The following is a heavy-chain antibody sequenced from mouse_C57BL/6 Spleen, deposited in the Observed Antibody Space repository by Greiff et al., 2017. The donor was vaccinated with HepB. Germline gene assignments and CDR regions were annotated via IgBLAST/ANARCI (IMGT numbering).Heavy chain of an antibody. Sequence: VQLQQPGAELVKPGASVKLSCKASGYTFTSYWMHWVKQRPGQGLEWIGMIHPNSGSTNYNEKFKSKATLTVDKSSSTAYMQLSSLTSEDSAVYYCARSLALGHFDVWGTGTTVTVSS. V-gene: IGHV1-64*01. CDR3: ARSLALGHFDV. D-gene: IGHD3-3*01. CDR2: IHPNSGST. CDR1: GYTFTSYW. J-gene: IGHJ1*03.